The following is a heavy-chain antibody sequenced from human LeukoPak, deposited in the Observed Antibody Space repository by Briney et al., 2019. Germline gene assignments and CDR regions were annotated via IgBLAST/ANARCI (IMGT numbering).Heavy chain of an antibody. Sequence: GGSLRLSCAASGFTFSSYAMHWVRQAPGKGLEWVAVISYDGSNKYYADSVKGRFTISRDNSKNTLYLQMNSLRAEDTAVYYCARDELSSTLFDYWGQRTLVTVSS. V-gene: IGHV3-30-3*01. CDR1: GFTFSSYA. CDR3: ARDELSSTLFDY. J-gene: IGHJ4*02. CDR2: ISYDGSNK. D-gene: IGHD6-13*01.